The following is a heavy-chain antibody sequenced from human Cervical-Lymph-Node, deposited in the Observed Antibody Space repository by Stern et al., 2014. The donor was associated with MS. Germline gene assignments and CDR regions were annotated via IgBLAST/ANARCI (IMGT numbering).Heavy chain of an antibody. V-gene: IGHV1-46*01. D-gene: IGHD6-6*01. CDR3: ARDSIAARLDP. CDR2: ISPSGGST. J-gene: IGHJ5*02. CDR1: GYTFTSYY. Sequence: QMQLVQSGAEVKKSGASGKVSCKASGYTFTSYYMHWVRQAPGQGLEWMGIISPSGGSTSYGQKFQGRVPMTRDTSTSTVYMELSSLRSEDTAVYYCARDSIAARLDPWGQGTLVTVSS.